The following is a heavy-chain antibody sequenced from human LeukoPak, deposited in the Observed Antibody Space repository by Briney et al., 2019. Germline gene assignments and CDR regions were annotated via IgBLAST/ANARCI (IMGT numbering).Heavy chain of an antibody. D-gene: IGHD2-2*01. Sequence: GGSLRLSCAASGFTFSSYSMNWVRQAPGKGLEWVSYISSSSSTIYYADSVKGRFTISRDNAKNSLYLQMNSLRTEDTAVYYCAKDWGQVPASISGHWGQGTLVTVSS. CDR3: AKDWGQVPASISGH. CDR2: ISSSSSTI. J-gene: IGHJ1*01. V-gene: IGHV3-48*04. CDR1: GFTFSSYS.